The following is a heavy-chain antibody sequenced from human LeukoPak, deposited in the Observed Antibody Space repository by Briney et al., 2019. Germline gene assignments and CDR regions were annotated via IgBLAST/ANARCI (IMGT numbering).Heavy chain of an antibody. CDR3: ARGDGRDIVVVPAEDY. CDR1: GYTFTGYY. CDR2: INPNSGGT. J-gene: IGHJ4*02. D-gene: IGHD2-2*01. V-gene: IGHV1-2*02. Sequence: ASVKVSCKASGYTFTGYYMHWVRQAPGQGLEWMGWINPNSGGTNYAQKFQGRVTMTRDTSISTAYMELSRLRSDDTAVYYCARGDGRDIVVVPAEDYWGQGTLVTVSS.